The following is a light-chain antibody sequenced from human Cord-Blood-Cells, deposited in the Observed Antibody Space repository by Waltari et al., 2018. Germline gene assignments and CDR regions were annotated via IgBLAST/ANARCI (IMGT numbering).Light chain of an antibody. Sequence: DIQMTQAPSTLSASVGDRVTITCRASQSISSWLAWYQQKPGKAPKLLIYKASSLERGVPSRFSGSGSGTEFTLTISRLQSNDFATYYCQQYNRYLYSFGHGPKLESK. J-gene: IGKJ2*03. V-gene: IGKV1-5*03. CDR1: QSISSW. CDR2: KAS. CDR3: QQYNRYLYS.